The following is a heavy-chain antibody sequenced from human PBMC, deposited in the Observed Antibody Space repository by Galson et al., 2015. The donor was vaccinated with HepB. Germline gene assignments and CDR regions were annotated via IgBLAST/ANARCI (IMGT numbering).Heavy chain of an antibody. D-gene: IGHD2-21*02. CDR1: GGSISNSNYF. V-gene: IGHV4-39*07. CDR2: IYSGDT. CDR3: AKNPPGGDYYFQGMDV. Sequence: LSLTCSVSGGSISNSNYFWAWIRQPPGEGLEWIGSIYSGDTYYNPSLKSRVNISADTSKSQISLKLTSVTAADTAIYYCAKNPPGGDYYFQGMDVWGQGTTVTVSS. J-gene: IGHJ6*02.